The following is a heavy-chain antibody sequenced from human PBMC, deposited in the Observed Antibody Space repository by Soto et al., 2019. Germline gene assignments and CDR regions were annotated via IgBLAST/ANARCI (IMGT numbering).Heavy chain of an antibody. J-gene: IGHJ6*02. CDR2: INHSGST. D-gene: IGHD5-18*01. Sequence: SETLSLTCAVYGGSFSGYYWSWIRQPPGKGLEWIGEINHSGSTNYNPSLKSRVTISVDTSKNQFSLKLSSVTAADTAVYYCARGHSYGKHYYYYGMDVWGQGTTVTVSS. CDR1: GGSFSGYY. CDR3: ARGHSYGKHYYYYGMDV. V-gene: IGHV4-34*01.